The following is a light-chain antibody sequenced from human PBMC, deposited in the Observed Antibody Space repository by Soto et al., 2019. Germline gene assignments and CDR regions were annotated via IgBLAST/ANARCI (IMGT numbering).Light chain of an antibody. CDR1: QSVSSSY. J-gene: IGKJ5*01. Sequence: DIVLTQSPGTLSSSPGERATLSCRASQSVSSSYLAWYQQKPGQPPRLLIYGASSRATGIPDRFSGSGSGTDFTLTISRLEPEDFAVFYCQHYDSLPITFGQGTRLEIK. CDR2: GAS. CDR3: QHYDSLPIT. V-gene: IGKV3-20*01.